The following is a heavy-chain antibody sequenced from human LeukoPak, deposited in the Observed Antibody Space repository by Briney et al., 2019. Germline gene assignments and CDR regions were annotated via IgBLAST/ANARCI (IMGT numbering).Heavy chain of an antibody. V-gene: IGHV1-8*01. D-gene: IGHD2-2*01. Sequence: ASVKVSCKASGYTFTSYDINWVRQATGQGLEWMGWMNPNSGNTGYAQKFQGRVTMTRNTSISTAYMELSSLRSEDTAVYHCARQQLLGYYYYMDVWGKGTTVTVSS. CDR1: GYTFTSYD. CDR2: MNPNSGNT. CDR3: ARQQLLGYYYYMDV. J-gene: IGHJ6*03.